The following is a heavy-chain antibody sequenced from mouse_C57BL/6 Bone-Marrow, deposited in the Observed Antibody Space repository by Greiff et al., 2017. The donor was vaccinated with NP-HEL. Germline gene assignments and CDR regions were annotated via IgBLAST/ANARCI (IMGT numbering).Heavy chain of an antibody. V-gene: IGHV1-69*01. CDR3: ARDIYYYCSRRGDYAMDY. J-gene: IGHJ4*01. CDR1: GYTFTSYW. Sequence: QVQLQQPGAELVMPGASVKLSCKASGYTFTSYWMHWVKQRPGHGLEWIGEIDPSDSYPKYNQTFKGKSTLTVDKSYSTAYMQLSSLTSDDSAVYYCARDIYYYCSRRGDYAMDYWGQGTSVTVSS. D-gene: IGHD1-1*01. CDR2: IDPSDSYP.